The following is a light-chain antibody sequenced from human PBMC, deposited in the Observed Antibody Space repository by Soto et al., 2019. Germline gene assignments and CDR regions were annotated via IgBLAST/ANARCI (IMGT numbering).Light chain of an antibody. CDR2: DAS. V-gene: IGKV3-11*01. CDR1: QSVSSY. CDR3: QQRSNWPPWT. Sequence: EIVLKQSPATLSLSPGERATLSCRASQSVSSYLAWYQQKPGQAPRLLIYDASNRATGIPARFSGSGSGTDFTLTISSLEPEDFAVYYCQQRSNWPPWTFGQVTKVEIK. J-gene: IGKJ1*01.